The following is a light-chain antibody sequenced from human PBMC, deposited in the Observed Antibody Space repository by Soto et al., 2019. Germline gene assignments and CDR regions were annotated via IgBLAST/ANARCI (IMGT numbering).Light chain of an antibody. CDR1: QSVSSTY. V-gene: IGKV3-20*01. J-gene: IGKJ1*01. CDR2: GAS. Sequence: EIVLTQSPGTLSLSPGERATLSCRASQSVSSTYLAWYQHKLGQAPGLLIYGASIKASGIPDRFSGSGSGTDFTLTISRLEPEDFAVYYCQQCGSSPRSFGQGTKVDIK. CDR3: QQCGSSPRS.